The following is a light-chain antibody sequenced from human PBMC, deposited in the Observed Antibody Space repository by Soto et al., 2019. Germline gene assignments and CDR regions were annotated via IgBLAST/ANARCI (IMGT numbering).Light chain of an antibody. CDR2: GAS. Sequence: IVLTQSPGALSLSPGERFTLSCRASQSVTSSYIAWYQQKSGQAPRLLLYGASSRATGIPDRFRGSGSGTDFTLTISRLEPEDFAVYYCQRYGTSLTWTFGQGTKVDIK. CDR3: QRYGTSLTWT. CDR1: QSVTSSY. V-gene: IGKV3-20*01. J-gene: IGKJ1*01.